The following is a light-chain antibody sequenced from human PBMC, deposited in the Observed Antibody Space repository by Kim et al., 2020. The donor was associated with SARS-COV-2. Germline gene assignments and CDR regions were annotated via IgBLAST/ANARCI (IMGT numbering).Light chain of an antibody. CDR1: SSNIGRNY. J-gene: IGLJ2*01. Sequence: QPVLTQPPSASGTPGQRVTISCSGSSSNIGRNYVMWYQQLPGTAPKLLIFTNNQRPSGVPDRFSGSKSGTSASLAISGLRSEDEADYYCATWDDSLSGRVFGGGTKLTVL. V-gene: IGLV1-47*02. CDR3: ATWDDSLSGRV. CDR2: TNN.